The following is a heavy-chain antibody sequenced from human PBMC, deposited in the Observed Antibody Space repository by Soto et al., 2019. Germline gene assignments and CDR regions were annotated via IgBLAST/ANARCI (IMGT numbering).Heavy chain of an antibody. CDR2: ISYDGSNK. V-gene: IGHV3-30*18. Sequence: SGGSLRLSCAASGFTFSSYGMHWVRQAPGKGLEWVAVISYDGSNKYYADSVKGRFTISRDNSKNTLYLQMNSLRAEDTAVYYCANSLMEDPYGMDVWGQGTTVTVS. CDR3: ANSLMEDPYGMDV. J-gene: IGHJ6*02. D-gene: IGHD3-3*01. CDR1: GFTFSSYG.